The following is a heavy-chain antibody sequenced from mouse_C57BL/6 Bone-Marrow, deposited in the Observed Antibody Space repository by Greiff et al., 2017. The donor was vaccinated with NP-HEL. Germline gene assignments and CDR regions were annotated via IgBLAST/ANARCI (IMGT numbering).Heavy chain of an antibody. V-gene: IGHV5-4*01. D-gene: IGHD1-1*01. Sequence: EVNVVESGGGLVKPGGSLKLSCAASGFTFSSYAMSWVRQTPEKRLEWVATISDGGSYTYYPDNVKGRFTISRGNAKNNLYLQMSHLKSEDTAMYYCARDYYGSSPAWFAYWGQGTLVTVSA. J-gene: IGHJ3*01. CDR2: ISDGGSYT. CDR1: GFTFSSYA. CDR3: ARDYYGSSPAWFAY.